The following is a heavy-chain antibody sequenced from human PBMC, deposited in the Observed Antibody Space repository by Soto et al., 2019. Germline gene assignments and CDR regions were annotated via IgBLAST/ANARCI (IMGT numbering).Heavy chain of an antibody. CDR2: ISSNGGST. D-gene: IGHD5-12*01. J-gene: IGHJ4*02. V-gene: IGHV3-64*01. Sequence: EVQLVESGGGLVQPGGSLRLSCAASGFTLSSYAIDWVRQAPGKGLEYVSTISSNGGSTDYANSVKGRFTISRDNSKNTLYLQMGSLRAEDMAVYYCARGGRGYEFDYWGQGTLVTVSS. CDR1: GFTLSSYA. CDR3: ARGGRGYEFDY.